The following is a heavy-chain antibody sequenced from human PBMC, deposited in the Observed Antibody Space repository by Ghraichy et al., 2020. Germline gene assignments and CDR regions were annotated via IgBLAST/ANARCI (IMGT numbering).Heavy chain of an antibody. Sequence: SETLSLTCTVSGGSISSSSYYWGWIRQPPGKGLEWIGSIYYSGSTYYNPSLKSRVTISVDTSKNQFSLKLSSVTAADTAVYYCANQPYCSGGSCYSLGWYFDLWGRGTLVTVSS. CDR1: GGSISSSSYY. J-gene: IGHJ2*01. D-gene: IGHD2-15*01. V-gene: IGHV4-39*01. CDR2: IYYSGST. CDR3: ANQPYCSGGSCYSLGWYFDL.